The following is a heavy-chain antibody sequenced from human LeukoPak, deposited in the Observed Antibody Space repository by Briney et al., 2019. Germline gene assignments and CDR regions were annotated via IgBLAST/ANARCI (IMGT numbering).Heavy chain of an antibody. Sequence: GGSLRLSCAASGFTFSSYAMSWVRQAPGKGLEWVSAISGSGGSTYYADSVKGRFTISRDNSKNTLYLQMNSLRAEDTAVYYYAKDRSDSSSSPWGQGTLVTVSS. J-gene: IGHJ5*02. V-gene: IGHV3-23*01. CDR3: AKDRSDSSSSP. D-gene: IGHD6-6*01. CDR1: GFTFSSYA. CDR2: ISGSGGST.